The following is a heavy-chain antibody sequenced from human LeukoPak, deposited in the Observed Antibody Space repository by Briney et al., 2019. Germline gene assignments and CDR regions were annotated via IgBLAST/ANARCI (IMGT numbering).Heavy chain of an antibody. CDR2: IIPIFGTA. Sequence: ASVKVSCKASGGTFSSYAISWVRQAPGQGLEWMGGIIPIFGTANYAQKFQGRVTITADESTSTAYMELSSLRSEDTAVYYCASADYVWGSYRYSDAFDIWGQGTMVTVSS. J-gene: IGHJ3*02. D-gene: IGHD3-16*02. CDR3: ASADYVWGSYRYSDAFDI. CDR1: GGTFSSYA. V-gene: IGHV1-69*13.